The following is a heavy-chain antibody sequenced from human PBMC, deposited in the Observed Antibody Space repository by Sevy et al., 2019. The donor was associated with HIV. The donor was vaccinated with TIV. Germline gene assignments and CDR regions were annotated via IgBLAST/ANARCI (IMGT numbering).Heavy chain of an antibody. V-gene: IGHV3-33*01. J-gene: IGHJ4*02. CDR3: ARGGDFNDRSAKRDFDY. Sequence: GGSLRLSCAASGFTFSNYGMHWVRQAPGKGLEWVAVIWNDGSNKYYANSVKGRFTISRDNSRNTLYLQMNSLRVEDTAVYFCARGGDFNDRSAKRDFDYWGQGTLVTVSS. D-gene: IGHD3-22*01. CDR2: IWNDGSNK. CDR1: GFTFSNYG.